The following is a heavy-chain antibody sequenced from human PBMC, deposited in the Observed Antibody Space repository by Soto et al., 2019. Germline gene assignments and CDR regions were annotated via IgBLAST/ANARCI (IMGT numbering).Heavy chain of an antibody. CDR2: ISYDGSNK. J-gene: IGHJ6*02. D-gene: IGHD3-10*01. CDR1: GFTFSSYA. V-gene: IGHV3-30-3*01. CDR3: ARAMVRGVIITFGYYYYGMDV. Sequence: GGSLRLSCAASGFTFSSYAMHWVRQAPGKGLEWVAVISYDGSNKYYADSVEGRFTISRDNSKNTLYLQMNSLRAEDAAVYYCARAMVRGVIITFGYYYYGMDVWDQGTTVTVSS.